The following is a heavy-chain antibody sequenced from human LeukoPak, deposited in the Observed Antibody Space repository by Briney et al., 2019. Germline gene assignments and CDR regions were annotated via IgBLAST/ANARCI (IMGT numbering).Heavy chain of an antibody. CDR3: ARDDALVATGSFDY. CDR1: GYTFTNYG. D-gene: IGHD5-12*01. CDR2: ISAYNGNT. V-gene: IGHV1-18*01. Sequence: GASVKVSFKASGYTFTNYGIIWVRQAPGQGPEWMGWISAYNGNTNYAQKLQDRVTMTTDTSTSTAYMELRSLRSDDTAVYYCARDDALVATGSFDYWGQGTLVTVSS. J-gene: IGHJ4*02.